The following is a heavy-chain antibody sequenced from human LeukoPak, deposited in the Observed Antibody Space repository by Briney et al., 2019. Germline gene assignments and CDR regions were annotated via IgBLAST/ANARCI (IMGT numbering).Heavy chain of an antibody. V-gene: IGHV3-20*04. Sequence: GGSLRLSCAASGFTFDDYGMSWVRQAPGKGLEWVSGINWNGGSTGYADSVKGRFTISRDNAKNSLYLQMNSLRAEDTALYYCARVGSAYYDSSGYSGAFDIWGQGTMVTVSS. J-gene: IGHJ3*02. CDR2: INWNGGST. CDR3: ARVGSAYYDSSGYSGAFDI. D-gene: IGHD3-22*01. CDR1: GFTFDDYG.